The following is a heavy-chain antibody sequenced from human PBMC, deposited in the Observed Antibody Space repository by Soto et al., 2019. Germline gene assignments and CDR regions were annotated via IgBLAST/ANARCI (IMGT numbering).Heavy chain of an antibody. CDR2: INHSGST. CDR1: GGSFSGYY. V-gene: IGHV4-34*01. J-gene: IGHJ6*02. D-gene: IGHD3-10*01. Sequence: QVQLQQWGAGLLKPSETLSLTCAVYGGSFSGYYWSWIRQPPGKGLEWIGEINHSGSTNYNPSLMSRVTISVDTSKNQFSLKLSSVTAADTAVYYCAGGSYGSGSGGMDVWGQGTTATVSS. CDR3: AGGSYGSGSGGMDV.